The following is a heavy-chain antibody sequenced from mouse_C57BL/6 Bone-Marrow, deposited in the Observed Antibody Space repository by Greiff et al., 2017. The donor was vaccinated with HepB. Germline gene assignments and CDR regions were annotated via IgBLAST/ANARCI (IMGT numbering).Heavy chain of an antibody. D-gene: IGHD1-1*01. V-gene: IGHV1-64*01. CDR2: IHPNSGSI. CDR3: ASPLTDYYGSREAWFAY. CDR1: GYTFTSYW. J-gene: IGHJ3*01. Sequence: QVQLQQPGAELVKPGASVKLSCKASGYTFTSYWMHWVKQRPGQGLEWIGMIHPNSGSINYNEKFKSKATLTVDKSSSTAYMQLSSLTSEDSAVYYCASPLTDYYGSREAWFAYWGQGTLVTVSA.